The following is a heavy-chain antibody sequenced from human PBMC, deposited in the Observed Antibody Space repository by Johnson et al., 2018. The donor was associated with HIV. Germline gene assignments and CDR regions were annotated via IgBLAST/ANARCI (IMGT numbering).Heavy chain of an antibody. D-gene: IGHD1-26*01. J-gene: IGHJ3*02. CDR1: GFTFRSYG. CDR2: IWYDGSNK. CDR3: AKDQWEQTLNAFDI. Sequence: QVQLVESGGGVVQPGRSLRLSCAASGFTFRSYGMHWVRQAPGKGLEWVAVIWYDGSNKYYADSVKGRFTISRDNSKNTLYLRMNSLRAEDTAVYYCAKDQWEQTLNAFDIWGQGTMVTVSS. V-gene: IGHV3-33*06.